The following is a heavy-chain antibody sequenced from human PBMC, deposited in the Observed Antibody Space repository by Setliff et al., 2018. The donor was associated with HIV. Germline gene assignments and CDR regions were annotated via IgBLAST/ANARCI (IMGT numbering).Heavy chain of an antibody. CDR1: GGSINSGHYY. V-gene: IGHV4-31*03. Sequence: PSETLSLTCSVSGGSINSGHYYWSWIRHHPGKGLEWIGYIYYTGSTYFNPSLKSRVTISVDTSKNQVSLKVTAVTTADTAVYYCARRIGAGNFDYWGQGTQVTVSS. CDR2: IYYTGST. D-gene: IGHD3-16*01. J-gene: IGHJ4*02. CDR3: ARRIGAGNFDY.